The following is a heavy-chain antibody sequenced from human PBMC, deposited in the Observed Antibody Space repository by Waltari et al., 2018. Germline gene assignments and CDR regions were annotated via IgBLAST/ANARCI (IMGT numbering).Heavy chain of an antibody. CDR1: GYDFSTYW. V-gene: IGHV5-10-1*01. D-gene: IGHD1-1*01. CDR3: ARTSTRDFYYMDV. J-gene: IGHJ6*03. CDR2: IGPSDTYT. Sequence: EVQLVQSGAEVKKPGESLRISCEGSGYDFSTYWITWVRHMPGKGIEWIGRIGPSDTYTNYSPSFRGHVAISVDRSISTAYIQWSGLRASDTAIYYCARTSTRDFYYMDVWGKGTTVTVSS.